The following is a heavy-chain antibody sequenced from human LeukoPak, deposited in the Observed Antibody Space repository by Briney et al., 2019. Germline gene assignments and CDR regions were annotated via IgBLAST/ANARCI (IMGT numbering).Heavy chain of an antibody. J-gene: IGHJ5*02. CDR2: LNPNSGNT. D-gene: IGHD1-26*01. CDR3: ARCGASADARRFDP. V-gene: IGHV1-8*01. CDR1: GYAFTSYD. Sequence: ASVKVSCKASGYAFTSYDINLVRQASGQGLEGMGWLNPNSGNTGYAQKFKGRVTSTSSTSTSTVFMELGSLTSEDTAVYYCARCGASADARRFDPWGQGTLVTVSS.